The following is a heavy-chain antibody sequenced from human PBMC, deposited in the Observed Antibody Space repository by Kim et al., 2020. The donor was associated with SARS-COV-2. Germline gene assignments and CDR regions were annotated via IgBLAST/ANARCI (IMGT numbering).Heavy chain of an antibody. CDR1: GFTFSSYW. V-gene: IGHV3-7*01. Sequence: GGSLRLSCAASGFTFSSYWMSWVRQAPGKGLEWVANIKQDGSEKYYVDSVKGRFTISRDNAKNSLYLQMNSLRAEDTAVYYCARVFSVRRQYYFDYWGQGTLVTVSS. D-gene: IGHD3-10*01. CDR2: IKQDGSEK. J-gene: IGHJ4*02. CDR3: ARVFSVRRQYYFDY.